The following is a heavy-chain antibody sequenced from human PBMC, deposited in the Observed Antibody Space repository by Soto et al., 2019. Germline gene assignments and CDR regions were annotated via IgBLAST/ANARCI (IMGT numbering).Heavy chain of an antibody. CDR2: IYYSGST. V-gene: IGHV4-31*03. D-gene: IGHD6-13*01. Sequence: SETLSLTCTVSGGSISSGGYYWSWIRQHPGKGLEWIGYIYYSGSTYYNPSLKSRVTISVDTSKNQFSLKLSSVTAADTAVYYCARDGEAAGTIGGFGPWGQGTLVTVSS. CDR3: ARDGEAAGTIGGFGP. CDR1: GGSISSGGYY. J-gene: IGHJ5*02.